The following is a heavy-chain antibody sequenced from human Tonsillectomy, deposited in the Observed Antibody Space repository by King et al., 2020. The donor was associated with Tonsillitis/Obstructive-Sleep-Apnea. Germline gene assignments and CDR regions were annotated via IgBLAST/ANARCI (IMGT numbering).Heavy chain of an antibody. CDR2: IIPILGIA. CDR3: ARGSGSGGEGYTWFDT. Sequence: LQLVQSGAEVKKPGSSVKVSCKASGGTFSSYAISWVRQAPGQGLEWMGGIIPILGIANYAQKFQGRVTITADKSTSTAYMELSSLRSEDTAVYYCARGSGSGGEGYTWFDTWGQGTLVTVSS. D-gene: IGHD3-10*01. CDR1: GGTFSSYA. V-gene: IGHV1-69*10. J-gene: IGHJ5*02.